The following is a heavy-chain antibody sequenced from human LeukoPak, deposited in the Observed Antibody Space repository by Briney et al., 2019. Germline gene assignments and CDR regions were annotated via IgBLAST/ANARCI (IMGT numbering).Heavy chain of an antibody. CDR2: IKEDGSEK. D-gene: IGHD2/OR15-2a*01. V-gene: IGHV3-7*03. CDR3: AKGPLLWD. Sequence: GGSLRLSCAASGFTFSSYGMSWVRQAPGKGLEWVANIKEDGSEKYYVDFVKGRFTISRDNAKNSLYLQMNSLRAEDTAVYYCAKGPLLWDWGQGTLVTVSS. J-gene: IGHJ4*02. CDR1: GFTFSSYG.